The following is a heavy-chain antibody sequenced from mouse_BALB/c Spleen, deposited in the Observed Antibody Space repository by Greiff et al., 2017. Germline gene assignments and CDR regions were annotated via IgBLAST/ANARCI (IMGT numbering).Heavy chain of an antibody. D-gene: IGHD1-2*01. J-gene: IGHJ4*01. V-gene: IGHV3-2*02. Sequence: EVQLQQSGPGLVKPSQSLSLTCTVTGYSITSDYAWNWIRQFPGNKLEWMGYISYSGSTSYNPSLKSRISITRDTSKNQFFLQLNSVTTEDTATYYCARILRLPSYAMDYWGQGTSVTVSS. CDR1: GYSITSDYA. CDR3: ARILRLPSYAMDY. CDR2: ISYSGST.